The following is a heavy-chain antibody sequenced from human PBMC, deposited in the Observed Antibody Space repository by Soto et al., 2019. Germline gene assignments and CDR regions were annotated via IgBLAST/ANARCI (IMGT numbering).Heavy chain of an antibody. CDR2: IYYSGST. CDR3: ARHVRSYYYYYYYGMDV. Sequence: SETLSLTCTVSGGSISSSSYYWGWIRQPPGKGLEWIGSIYYSGSTYYNPSLKSRVTISVDTSKNQFSLKLSSVTAADTAVYYCARHVRSYYYYYYYGMDVWGQGTTVTVSS. CDR1: GGSISSSSYY. V-gene: IGHV4-39*01. D-gene: IGHD1-26*01. J-gene: IGHJ6*02.